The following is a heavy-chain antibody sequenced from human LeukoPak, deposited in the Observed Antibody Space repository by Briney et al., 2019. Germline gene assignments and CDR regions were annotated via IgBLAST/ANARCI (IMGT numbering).Heavy chain of an antibody. CDR1: GFTFSSYG. J-gene: IGHJ4*02. D-gene: IGHD5-12*01. Sequence: GGSLRLSCAASGFTFSSYGMHWVRQAPGKGLEWVAFIRYDGSNKYYADSVKGRFTISRDNSKNTLYLQMNSLRAEDTAVYYCASRGYSGYENTNWGQGTLVTVSS. CDR2: IRYDGSNK. V-gene: IGHV3-30*02. CDR3: ASRGYSGYENTN.